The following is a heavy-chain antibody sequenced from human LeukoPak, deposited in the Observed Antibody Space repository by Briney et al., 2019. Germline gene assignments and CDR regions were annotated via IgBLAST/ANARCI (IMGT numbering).Heavy chain of an antibody. CDR1: GFTFSSYW. Sequence: GGSLRLSCAASGFTFSSYWMTWVRQAPGMGLEWVANIKQDGSEKHYVDSVKGRFTISRDNAKNSLYLQMNSLRAEDTAVYYCAREPNGGSYSDYWGQGTLVTVSS. D-gene: IGHD1-26*01. CDR3: AREPNGGSYSDY. CDR2: IKQDGSEK. V-gene: IGHV3-7*01. J-gene: IGHJ4*02.